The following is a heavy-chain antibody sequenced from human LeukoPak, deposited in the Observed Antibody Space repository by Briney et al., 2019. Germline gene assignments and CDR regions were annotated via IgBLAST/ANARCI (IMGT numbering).Heavy chain of an antibody. D-gene: IGHD3-22*01. CDR3: ARTYDSSDYPTGYYYMDV. CDR1: VGPTVGIT. CDR2: IYYSGST. V-gene: IGHV4-59*08. J-gene: IGHJ6*03. Sequence: SETLSLTCTVSVGPTVGITGTGFRQPPGKGLEWMGYIYYSGSTKYNPALKSRVTISVDTSKNQFSLNLSSVTAADTAVYYCARTYDSSDYPTGYYYMDVWGKGTTVTVSS.